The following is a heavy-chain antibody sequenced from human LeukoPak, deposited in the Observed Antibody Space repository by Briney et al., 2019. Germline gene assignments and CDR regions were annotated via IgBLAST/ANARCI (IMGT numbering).Heavy chain of an antibody. CDR2: INHSGST. J-gene: IGHJ2*01. Sequence: SETLSLTCAVYGGSFSGYYWSWIRQPPGKGVEWMGEINHSGSTNYNPSLKRRVTISVDTSKRQFSLKLSSVTAADTAVYYCARGRYCSGGSCPKYFDLWGRGTLVTVSS. CDR1: GGSFSGYY. V-gene: IGHV4-34*01. D-gene: IGHD2-15*01. CDR3: ARGRYCSGGSCPKYFDL.